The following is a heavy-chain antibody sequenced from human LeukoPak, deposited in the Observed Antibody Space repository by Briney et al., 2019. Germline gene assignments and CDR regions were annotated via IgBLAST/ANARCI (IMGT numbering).Heavy chain of an antibody. CDR1: GLTFSSHA. D-gene: IGHD3-3*01. V-gene: IGHV3-64*02. CDR2: IVSNGGNT. J-gene: IGHJ4*02. CDR3: ARGGYYAASDI. Sequence: GGSLRLSCAASGLTFSSHAMHWARQAPGKGLEYVSAIVSNGGNTYYADSVRGRLTISRDNSKDTVYLQMGSLRPEDTAVYYCARGGYYAASDIWGQGALVTVSS.